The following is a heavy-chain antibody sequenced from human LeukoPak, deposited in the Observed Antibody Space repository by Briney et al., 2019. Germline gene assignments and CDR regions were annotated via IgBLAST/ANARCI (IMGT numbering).Heavy chain of an antibody. CDR1: GASISSFY. CDR2: INHSGST. Sequence: PSETLSLTCAVSGASISSFYWSWIRQPPGKGLEWIGEINHSGSTNYNPSLKSRVTISVDTSKNQFSLKLSSVTAADTAVYYCARERESSGYIYWGQGTLVTVSS. CDR3: ARERESSGYIY. J-gene: IGHJ4*02. V-gene: IGHV4-34*01. D-gene: IGHD3-22*01.